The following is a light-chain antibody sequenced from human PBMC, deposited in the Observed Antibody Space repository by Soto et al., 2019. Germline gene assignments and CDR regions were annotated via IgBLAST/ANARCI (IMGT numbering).Light chain of an antibody. Sequence: SYELTQPPSVSVSPGQTASITCSGDKLGDKYACWYQQKPGQSPVLVIYQDSKRPSGIPERFSGSNSGNTATLTISGTQAMDEADYYCQAWDSISLVVFGGGTQLTVL. CDR2: QDS. CDR1: KLGDKY. CDR3: QAWDSISLVV. J-gene: IGLJ2*01. V-gene: IGLV3-1*01.